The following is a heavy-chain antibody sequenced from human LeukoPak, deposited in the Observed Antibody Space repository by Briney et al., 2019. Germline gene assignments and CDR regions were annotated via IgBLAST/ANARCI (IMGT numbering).Heavy chain of an antibody. D-gene: IGHD3-22*01. CDR3: GSSYYYGSSDYV. CDR1: GGSFSGYY. V-gene: IGHV4-34*01. CDR2: INHSGST. Sequence: ASETLSLTCAVYGGSFSGYYWSWIRQPPGKGLEWIGEINHSGSTNYNPSLKSRVTISVDTSKNQFSLKLSSVTAADTAVFYGGSSYYYGSSDYVWGQGTLVTVSS. J-gene: IGHJ4*02.